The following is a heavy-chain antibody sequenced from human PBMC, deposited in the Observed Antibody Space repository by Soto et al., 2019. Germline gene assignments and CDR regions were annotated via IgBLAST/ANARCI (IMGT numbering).Heavy chain of an antibody. CDR3: AAVHAVGFDFWSGYYTEYYFDY. CDR2: IYYSGST. Sequence: SETLSLTCTVSGGSISSYYWSWIRQPPGKGLEWIGYIYYSGSTNYNPSLKSRVTISVDKSKNRFSLKLSSVTAADTAVYYCAAVHAVGFDFWSGYYTEYYFDYWGQGTLVTVSS. J-gene: IGHJ4*02. D-gene: IGHD3-3*01. V-gene: IGHV4-59*01. CDR1: GGSISSYY.